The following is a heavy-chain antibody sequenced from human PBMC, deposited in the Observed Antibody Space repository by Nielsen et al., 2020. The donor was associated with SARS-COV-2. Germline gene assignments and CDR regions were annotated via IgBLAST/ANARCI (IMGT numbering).Heavy chain of an antibody. J-gene: IGHJ4*02. CDR2: IIPIFGTA. D-gene: IGHD2-15*01. CDR1: GGTFSSYA. CDR3: ARVDGHCSGGSCYSGVY. Sequence: SVKVSCKASGGTFSSYAISWVRQAPGQGLEWMGGIIPIFGTANYAQKFQGRVTITADESTSTAYMELSNLRSEDTAVYYCARVDGHCSGGSCYSGVYWGQGTLVTVSS. V-gene: IGHV1-69*13.